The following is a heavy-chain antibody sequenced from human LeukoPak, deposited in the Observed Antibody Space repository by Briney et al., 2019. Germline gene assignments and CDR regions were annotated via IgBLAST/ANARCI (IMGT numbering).Heavy chain of an antibody. D-gene: IGHD2-8*02. V-gene: IGHV4-59*12. CDR2: IYYSGAT. CDR3: AREAGGPTAVGY. J-gene: IGHJ4*02. Sequence: SETLSLTCTVSGGSISSYYWSWIRQPPGKGLEWIGYIYYSGATYYNPSLKSRVTISVDTSKNQFSLKLSSVTAADTAVYYCAREAGGPTAVGYWGQGTLVTVSS. CDR1: GGSISSYY.